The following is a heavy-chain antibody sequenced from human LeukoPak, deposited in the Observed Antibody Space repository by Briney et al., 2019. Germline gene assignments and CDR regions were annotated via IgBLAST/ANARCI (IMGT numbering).Heavy chain of an antibody. Sequence: SETLSLTCAVSGDSISSGYYWGWIRQPPGKGLEWIGTIYHSGSTYYNPSLKCRITISADTSKNQFSLTLNSVTATATAVYYCARDSTSWSFDIWGRGTLVTASS. CDR3: ARDSTSWSFDI. J-gene: IGHJ2*01. D-gene: IGHD3-10*01. CDR2: IYHSGST. CDR1: GDSISSGYY. V-gene: IGHV4-38-2*02.